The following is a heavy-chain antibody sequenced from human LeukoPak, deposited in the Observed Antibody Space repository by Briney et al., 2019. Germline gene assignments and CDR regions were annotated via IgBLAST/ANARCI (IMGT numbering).Heavy chain of an antibody. CDR2: IYYGGST. J-gene: IGHJ4*02. Sequence: SETLSLTCSVSGGSISSYYWNWIRQPPGKGLEWIGYIYYGGSTNYNPSLKSRVTISVDTSKNLFSLKLSSVTAADTAVYYCARGRYCSDGSCYFDYWGQGTLVTVSS. D-gene: IGHD2-15*01. CDR3: ARGRYCSDGSCYFDY. CDR1: GGSISSYY. V-gene: IGHV4-59*12.